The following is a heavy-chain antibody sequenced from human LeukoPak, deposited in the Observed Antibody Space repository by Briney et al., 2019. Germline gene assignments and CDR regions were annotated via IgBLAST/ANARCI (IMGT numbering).Heavy chain of an antibody. D-gene: IGHD1-26*01. CDR3: ARDTSPELLSYFDY. J-gene: IGHJ4*02. Sequence: ASVKVSCKASGYTFTSYGISWVRQAPGQGLEWMGWISAYNGNTNYAQKLQGRVTMTTDTSTSTAYMELRSLRSDDTAVYYCARDTSPELLSYFDYWGQGTLVTVSS. CDR1: GYTFTSYG. CDR2: ISAYNGNT. V-gene: IGHV1-18*01.